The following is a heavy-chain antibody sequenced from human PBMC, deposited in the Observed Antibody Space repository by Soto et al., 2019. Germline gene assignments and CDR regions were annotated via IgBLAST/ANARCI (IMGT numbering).Heavy chain of an antibody. CDR2: LSGSGVHT. V-gene: IGHV3-23*01. CDR3: AKAEGRNMVRGARSVD. CDR1: GFTFSNYA. J-gene: IGHJ4*02. Sequence: EVQLLESGGGLVQPGGSLRLSCAASGFTFSNYAMRWVRQAPGKGLEWVSGLSGSGVHTYYADSVKGRFTISRDNSNNTLYLQMNSLRVDDTALYYCAKAEGRNMVRGARSVDWGQGTLVTVSS. D-gene: IGHD3-10*01.